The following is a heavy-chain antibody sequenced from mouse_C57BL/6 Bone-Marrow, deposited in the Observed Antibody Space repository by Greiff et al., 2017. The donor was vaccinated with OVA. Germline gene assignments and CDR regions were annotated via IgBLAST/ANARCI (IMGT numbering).Heavy chain of an antibody. CDR1: GYSITSGYY. V-gene: IGHV3-6*01. J-gene: IGHJ2*01. D-gene: IGHD2-4*01. CDR3: ARDRDDLGYFDY. Sequence: EVQRVESGPGLVKPSQSLSLTCSVTGYSITSGYYWNWIRQFPGNKLEWMGYISYDGSNNYNPSLKNRISITRDTSKNQFFLKLNSVTTEDTATYYCARDRDDLGYFDYWGQGTTLTVSS. CDR2: ISYDGSN.